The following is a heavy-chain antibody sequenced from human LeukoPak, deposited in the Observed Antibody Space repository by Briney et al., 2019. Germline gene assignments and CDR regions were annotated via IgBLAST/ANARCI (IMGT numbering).Heavy chain of an antibody. V-gene: IGHV1-2*02. D-gene: IGHD6-13*01. J-gene: IGHJ4*02. CDR2: ISPNSGGT. Sequence: ASVTVSFTASGYTFTVYYMHWVRQAPGEGLEWMGWISPNSGGTNYAQKFQGRVTMTRDTAISTAYMELSRLRSDDTAVYYCARDYSSSLNFDYWGQGTLVAVSS. CDR1: GYTFTVYY. CDR3: ARDYSSSLNFDY.